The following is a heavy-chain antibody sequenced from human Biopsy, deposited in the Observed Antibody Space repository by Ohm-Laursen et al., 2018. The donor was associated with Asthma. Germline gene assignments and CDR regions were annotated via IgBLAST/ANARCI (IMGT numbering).Heavy chain of an antibody. J-gene: IGHJ1*01. Sequence: GSLRLSCTASGFTFGDYWMSWVRQVPGKGLEWVANIKHDGSEKNQVDSLKGRFTISRDNAKNSPYPQMNSLRAEDTAVYYCARTFHFWSPYHAEHYQLWGQGTLVTVSS. V-gene: IGHV3-7*01. CDR3: ARTFHFWSPYHAEHYQL. D-gene: IGHD3-3*02. CDR1: GFTFGDYW. CDR2: IKHDGSEK.